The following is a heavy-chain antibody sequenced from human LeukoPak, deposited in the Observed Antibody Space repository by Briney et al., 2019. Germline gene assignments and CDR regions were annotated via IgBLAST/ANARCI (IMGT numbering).Heavy chain of an antibody. V-gene: IGHV4-34*01. Sequence: SETLSVTCAVYGGSFSGYYWSWIRQPPGKGLEWIGEINHSGSTNYIPSLKSRVTISVDTSKNQFSLKLSSVTAADTAVYYCARHAGRLRLRAHFDYWGQGTLVTVSS. J-gene: IGHJ4*02. D-gene: IGHD5-12*01. CDR3: ARHAGRLRLRAHFDY. CDR1: GGSFSGYY. CDR2: INHSGST.